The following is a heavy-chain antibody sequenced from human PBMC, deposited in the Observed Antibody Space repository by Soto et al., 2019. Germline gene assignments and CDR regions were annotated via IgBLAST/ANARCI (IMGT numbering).Heavy chain of an antibody. D-gene: IGHD4-17*01. J-gene: IGHJ4*02. V-gene: IGHV3-43*01. CDR1: GFTFDDYT. CDR3: ARKTTTAFDY. Sequence: VGSLRLSCAASGFTFDDYTMHWVRQAPGKGLEWVSLISWDGGSTYYADSVKGRFTISRDNSKNSLYLQMNSLRTEDTALYYCARKTTTAFDYWGQGTLVTVSS. CDR2: ISWDGGST.